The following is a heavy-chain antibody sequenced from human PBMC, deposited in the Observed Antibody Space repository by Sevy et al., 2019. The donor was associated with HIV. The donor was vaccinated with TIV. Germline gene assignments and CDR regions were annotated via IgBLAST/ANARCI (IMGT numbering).Heavy chain of an antibody. CDR3: ASRLWFGALGGGYFDY. J-gene: IGHJ4*02. CDR1: GGSINSNNW. CDR2: IYHSGSI. Sequence: SETLSLTCAVSGGSINSNNWWSWVRQPPGKGLEWIGEIYHSGSINYNPSLKSRVTISVDKSKKQFSLKVNSVTAADTAVYYCASRLWFGALGGGYFDYWGQGTLVTVSS. D-gene: IGHD3-10*01. V-gene: IGHV4-4*02.